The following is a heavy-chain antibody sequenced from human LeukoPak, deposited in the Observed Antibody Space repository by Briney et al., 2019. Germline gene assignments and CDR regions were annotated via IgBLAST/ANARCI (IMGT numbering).Heavy chain of an antibody. Sequence: GASVKVSCKASGYTFTSYAMHWVRQAPGQRLEWMGWINAGNGNTKYSQKFQGRVTITRDTSVSTAYMELSSLRSEDTAVYYCARDRGGYCSSTSCSLVGWFDPWGQGTLVTVSS. J-gene: IGHJ5*02. CDR3: ARDRGGYCSSTSCSLVGWFDP. V-gene: IGHV1-3*01. D-gene: IGHD2-2*01. CDR1: GYTFTSYA. CDR2: INAGNGNT.